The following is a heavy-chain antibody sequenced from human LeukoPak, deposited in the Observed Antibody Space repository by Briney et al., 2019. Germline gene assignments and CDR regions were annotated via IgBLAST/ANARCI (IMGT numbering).Heavy chain of an antibody. J-gene: IGHJ4*02. D-gene: IGHD3-3*01. Sequence: ASVKVSCKASGGTFSTYAISWVRQAPGQGLEGMGRIIPVLGVANYAQKFQGRVTISADKYTSTAYMEVSRLRSEDTAVYYCATGIGTLWSGYYHDYWGQGTLVTVSS. V-gene: IGHV1-69*10. CDR2: IIPVLGVA. CDR1: GGTFSTYA. CDR3: ATGIGTLWSGYYHDY.